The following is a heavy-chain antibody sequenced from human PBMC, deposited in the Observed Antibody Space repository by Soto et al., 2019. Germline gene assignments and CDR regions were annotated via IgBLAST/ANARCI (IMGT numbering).Heavy chain of an antibody. D-gene: IGHD2-21*02. Sequence: SXKVSCKASGYTXTSYGIRLVRQAPGQGLEWMGWIIAYNGNTNYAQKLQGRVTMTTDTSTRKAYMELRSLRSYDTSVYYCARQCPGGGDCYFFDYWGQGTLGTVSS. V-gene: IGHV1-18*04. CDR3: ARQCPGGGDCYFFDY. CDR1: GYTXTSYG. CDR2: IIAYNGNT. J-gene: IGHJ4*02.